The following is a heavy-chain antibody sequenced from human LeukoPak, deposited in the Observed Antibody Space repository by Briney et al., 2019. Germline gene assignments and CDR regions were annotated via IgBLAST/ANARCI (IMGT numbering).Heavy chain of an antibody. J-gene: IGHJ4*02. CDR2: INHSGST. CDR1: GGSFSGYY. V-gene: IGHV4-34*01. CDR3: ARGRRCSYYFDY. Sequence: PSDTLSLTCAVYGGSFSGYYWSWIRQPPGKGLEWIGEINHSGSTNYNPSLKSRVTISVDTSKNQFSLKLSSVTAADTAVYYCARGRRCSYYFDYWGQGTLVTVSS. D-gene: IGHD2-15*01.